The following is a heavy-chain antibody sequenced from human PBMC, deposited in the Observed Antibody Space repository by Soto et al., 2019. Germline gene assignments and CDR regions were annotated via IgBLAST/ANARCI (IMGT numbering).Heavy chain of an antibody. CDR1: GFTFSSYG. CDR3: ARSPFYSSSWSPDY. J-gene: IGHJ4*02. Sequence: HPGGSLRLSCAASGFTFSSYGMHWVRQAPGKGLEWVAVIWYDGSNKYYADSVKGRFTISRDNSKNTLYLQMNSLRAEDTAVYYCARSPFYSSSWSPDYWGQGTLVTVSS. CDR2: IWYDGSNK. D-gene: IGHD6-13*01. V-gene: IGHV3-33*01.